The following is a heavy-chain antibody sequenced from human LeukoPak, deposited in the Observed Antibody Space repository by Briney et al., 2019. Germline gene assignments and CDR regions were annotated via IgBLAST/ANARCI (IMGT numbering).Heavy chain of an antibody. D-gene: IGHD2-15*01. CDR3: ARLVCGGGSCPAEFDY. J-gene: IGHJ4*02. CDR2: IYYSGST. Sequence: SETLSLTCIVSGGSVSSGGHYWSWIRQPPGKGLEWIGSIYYSGSTYYNPSLNNRVTIFIDMSKNQFSLRLNSVTATDTAVYYCARLVCGGGSCPAEFDYWGQGTLVTVSS. V-gene: IGHV4-39*01. CDR1: GGSVSSGGHY.